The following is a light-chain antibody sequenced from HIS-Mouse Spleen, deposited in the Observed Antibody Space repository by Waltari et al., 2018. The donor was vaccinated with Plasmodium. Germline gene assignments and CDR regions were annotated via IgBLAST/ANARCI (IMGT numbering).Light chain of an antibody. CDR1: SSDVGGYNS. Sequence: QSALTQPPSASGSPGQSVTISCTGTSSDVGGYNSVSWYQQHPGKAPKLMLYEVSERPSVGPDRFSGSKSGNTASLAVSGLQAEDEADYYCSSYAGSNNLVFGGGTKLTVL. J-gene: IGLJ2*01. V-gene: IGLV2-8*01. CDR2: EVS. CDR3: SSYAGSNNLV.